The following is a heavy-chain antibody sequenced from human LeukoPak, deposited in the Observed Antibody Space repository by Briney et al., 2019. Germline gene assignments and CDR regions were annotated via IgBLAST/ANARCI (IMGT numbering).Heavy chain of an antibody. CDR3: ARAISMVWGLIYYGLDV. Sequence: GGSLRLSCAASGFTFRSYWMNWARQAPGKGLEWVAIINQDGSEKYYVDSVKGRFTISRDNAKNSLYPQMNSLRVEDTAVYYCARAISMVWGLIYYGLDVWGQGTTVTVSS. D-gene: IGHD3-10*01. CDR1: GFTFRSYW. CDR2: INQDGSEK. V-gene: IGHV3-7*01. J-gene: IGHJ6*02.